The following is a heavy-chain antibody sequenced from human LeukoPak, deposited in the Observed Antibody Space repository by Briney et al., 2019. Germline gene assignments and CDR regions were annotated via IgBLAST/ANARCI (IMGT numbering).Heavy chain of an antibody. Sequence: ASVKVSCKASGYTFTSYGISWVRQAPGQGLEWMGWISAYNGNTNYARKLQGRVTMTTDTSTSTAYMELRSLRSDDTAVYYCARDPRLGYYDSSGLSFDYWGQGTLVTVSS. D-gene: IGHD3-22*01. CDR2: ISAYNGNT. CDR1: GYTFTSYG. CDR3: ARDPRLGYYDSSGLSFDY. J-gene: IGHJ4*02. V-gene: IGHV1-18*01.